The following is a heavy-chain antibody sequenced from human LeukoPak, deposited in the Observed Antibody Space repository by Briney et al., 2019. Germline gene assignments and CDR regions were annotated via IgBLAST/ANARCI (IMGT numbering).Heavy chain of an antibody. CDR1: GFTFSTYA. Sequence: PGGSLRLSCAASGFTFSTYAMSWVRQAPGKGLEWDSAISGSGSNTYYADSVKGRFTISRDNSKNTLYLQMNSLRAEDTAVYYCAKGMGPYYYYGMDVWGQGTTVTVSS. CDR3: AKGMGPYYYYGMDV. J-gene: IGHJ6*02. D-gene: IGHD2-8*01. CDR2: ISGSGSNT. V-gene: IGHV3-23*01.